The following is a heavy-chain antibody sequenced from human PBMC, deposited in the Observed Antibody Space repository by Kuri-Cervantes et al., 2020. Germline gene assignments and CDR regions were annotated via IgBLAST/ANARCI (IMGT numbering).Heavy chain of an antibody. CDR1: GYTFTSYY. Sequence: ASVKVSCKASGYTFTSYYMHWVRQAPGQGLEWMGIINPSGGSTRYAQKFQGRVTMTRDTSTSTVYMELSRLRSDDTAVYYCARDPTRYGSGSYLVFAFDIWGQGTMVTVSS. D-gene: IGHD3-10*01. CDR3: ARDPTRYGSGSYLVFAFDI. CDR2: INPSGGST. V-gene: IGHV1-46*01. J-gene: IGHJ3*02.